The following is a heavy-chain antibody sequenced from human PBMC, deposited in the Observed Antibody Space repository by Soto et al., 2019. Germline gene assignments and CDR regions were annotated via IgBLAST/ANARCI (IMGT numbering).Heavy chain of an antibody. Sequence: PGESLKISCAAFGFTVSGKKYVAWVRQAPGEGLEWVFALYDLDGTYYADSVKGRFTTSSDSSRTTVYLQMNSLRPDDTAVYSCATWHLQEHAYDIWGQGTMVTVSS. CDR3: ATWHLQEHAYDI. CDR2: LYDLDGT. CDR1: GFTVSGKKY. J-gene: IGHJ3*02. V-gene: IGHV3-53*01. D-gene: IGHD1-1*01.